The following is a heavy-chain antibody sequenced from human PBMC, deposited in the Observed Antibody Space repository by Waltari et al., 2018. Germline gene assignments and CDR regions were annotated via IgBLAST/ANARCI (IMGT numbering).Heavy chain of an antibody. V-gene: IGHV4-38-2*01. CDR1: GYSISSGYY. D-gene: IGHD2-15*01. CDR2: IYHSGST. CDR3: ARTVVAFNWFDP. J-gene: IGHJ5*02. Sequence: ETMSLTCAVSGYSISSGYYWGWIRQPPGKGLEWIGSIYHSGSTYYNPSLKSRVTISVDTSKNQFSLKLSSVTAADTAVYYCARTVVAFNWFDPWGQGTLVTVSS.